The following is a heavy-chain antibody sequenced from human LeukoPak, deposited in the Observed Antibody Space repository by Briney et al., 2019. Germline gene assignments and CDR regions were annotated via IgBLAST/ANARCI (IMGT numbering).Heavy chain of an antibody. J-gene: IGHJ4*02. Sequence: GGSLRLSCAASGFTYSSYTMNWVRQAPGKGLEWVSSISGSSYYIYYADSVKGRFTISRDNAKNSLYLQMNSLRAEDTAVYYCAKEPITGVHFDYWGQGTLVTVSS. CDR3: AKEPITGVHFDY. V-gene: IGHV3-21*04. D-gene: IGHD7-27*01. CDR2: ISGSSYYI. CDR1: GFTYSSYT.